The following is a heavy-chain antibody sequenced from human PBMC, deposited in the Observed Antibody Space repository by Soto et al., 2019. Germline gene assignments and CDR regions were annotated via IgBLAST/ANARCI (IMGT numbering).Heavy chain of an antibody. CDR3: ARLPYYDSSGIYYYYGMDV. CDR2: IYPGDSDT. D-gene: IGHD3-22*01. V-gene: IGHV5-51*01. J-gene: IGHJ6*02. Sequence: PGESLKISCKGSGYSFTSYWIGWVRQMPGKGLEWMGIIYPGDSDTRYSPSFQGQVTVSADKSISTAYLQWSSLKASDTAMYYCARLPYYDSSGIYYYYGMDVWGQGTRVTFSS. CDR1: GYSFTSYW.